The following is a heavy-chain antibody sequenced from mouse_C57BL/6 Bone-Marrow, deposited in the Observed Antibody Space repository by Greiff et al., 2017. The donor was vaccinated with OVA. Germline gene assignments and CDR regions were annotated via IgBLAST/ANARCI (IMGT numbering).Heavy chain of an antibody. V-gene: IGHV5-4*01. CDR1: GFTFSSYA. Sequence: EVQRVESGGGLVKPGGSLKLSCAASGFTFSSYAMSWVRQTPEKRLEWVATISDGGSYTYYPDNVKGRFTISRDNAKNNLYLHISHLKTEDTAMYYCARDPLYYDGSGVMDYWGQGTSVTVSS. J-gene: IGHJ4*01. D-gene: IGHD1-1*01. CDR2: ISDGGSYT. CDR3: ARDPLYYDGSGVMDY.